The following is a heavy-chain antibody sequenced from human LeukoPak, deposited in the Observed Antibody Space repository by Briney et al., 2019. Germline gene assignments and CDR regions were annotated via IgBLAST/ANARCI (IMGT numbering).Heavy chain of an antibody. Sequence: GGSPRLSCVASGFAPSKDWMHWVRQVPGEGLEWVSRISTDGRTTGYADSVKGRFTISRDNAKNTLFLEMNNLKVEDTAVYYCASFGQQWLESYWGLGTLVTVSS. CDR1: GFAPSKDW. V-gene: IGHV3-74*01. CDR2: ISTDGRTT. J-gene: IGHJ4*02. D-gene: IGHD6-19*01. CDR3: ASFGQQWLESY.